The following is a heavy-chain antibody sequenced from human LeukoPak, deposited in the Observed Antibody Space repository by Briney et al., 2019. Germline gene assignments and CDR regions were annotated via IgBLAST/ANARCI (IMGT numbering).Heavy chain of an antibody. Sequence: ASVKVSCKASGYIFTSYNMYWVRQAPGQGLEWMGIINPSGGSTSYAQKFQGRVTMTRDMSTSTVYMELSSLRSEDTAVYYCARVLSSSSPAFDIWGQGTMVTVSS. D-gene: IGHD6-6*01. V-gene: IGHV1-46*01. CDR2: INPSGGST. J-gene: IGHJ3*02. CDR3: ARVLSSSSPAFDI. CDR1: GYIFTSYN.